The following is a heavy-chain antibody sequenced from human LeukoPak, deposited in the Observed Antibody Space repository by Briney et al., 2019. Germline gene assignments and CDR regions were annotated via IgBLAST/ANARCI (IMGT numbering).Heavy chain of an antibody. J-gene: IGHJ4*02. CDR1: GFTFSSYA. CDR2: INHSGST. D-gene: IGHD3-22*01. CDR3: ARGIRNYYDSSGYDY. V-gene: IGHV4-34*01. Sequence: GSLRLSCAASGFTFSSYAMSWVRQPPGKGLEWIGEINHSGSTNYNPSLKSRVTISVDTSKNQFSLKLSSVTAAGTAVYYCARGIRNYYDSSGYDYWGQGTLVTVSS.